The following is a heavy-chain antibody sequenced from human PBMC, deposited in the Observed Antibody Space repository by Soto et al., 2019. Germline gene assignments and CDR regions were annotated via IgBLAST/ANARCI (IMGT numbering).Heavy chain of an antibody. Sequence: SETLSLTCIVSGGSITSYHWSWIRQLPEKGLEWIAYTSYSGSTYYSPSLKSRVTISVDTSKNQFSLKPSSVTAADTAVYYCARHTREAAAGTRFDYWGQGTLVTVSS. V-gene: IGHV4-59*04. D-gene: IGHD6-13*01. CDR2: TSYSGST. CDR3: ARHTREAAAGTRFDY. CDR1: GGSITSYH. J-gene: IGHJ4*02.